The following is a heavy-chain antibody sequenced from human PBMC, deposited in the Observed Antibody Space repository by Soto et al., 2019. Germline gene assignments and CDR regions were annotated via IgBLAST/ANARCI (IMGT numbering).Heavy chain of an antibody. CDR2: IWFDGNNK. D-gene: IGHD3-22*01. Sequence: QVQLVESGGGVVQPGRSLRLSCAASGFTFSSYGMHWVRQAPGKGLEWVAVIWFDGNNKYYADSVKGRFTITRDNSKNTLYLPMNSPRAEHTAVYYCARTYSSGYRFDYWGQGTLVTVSS. CDR1: GFTFSSYG. V-gene: IGHV3-33*01. CDR3: ARTYSSGYRFDY. J-gene: IGHJ4*02.